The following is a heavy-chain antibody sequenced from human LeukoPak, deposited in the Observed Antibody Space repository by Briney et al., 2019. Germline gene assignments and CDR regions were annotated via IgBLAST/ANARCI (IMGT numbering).Heavy chain of an antibody. Sequence: GGSLRLSCAASGYTFSSYGMHWVRQAPGKGLEWVAVISYDGSNKYYADSVKGRFTISRDNSKNTLYLQMNSLRAEDTAVYYCAKGLTYYYDSSGSNSPSWGQGTLVTVSS. V-gene: IGHV3-30*18. D-gene: IGHD3-22*01. J-gene: IGHJ5*02. CDR2: ISYDGSNK. CDR3: AKGLTYYYDSSGSNSPS. CDR1: GYTFSSYG.